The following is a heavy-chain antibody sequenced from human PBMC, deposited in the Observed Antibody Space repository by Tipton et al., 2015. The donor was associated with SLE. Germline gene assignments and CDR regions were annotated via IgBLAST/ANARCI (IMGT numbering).Heavy chain of an antibody. CDR3: ARAGGSSWADF. D-gene: IGHD6-13*01. CDR2: ISGSGGNT. V-gene: IGHV3-23*01. J-gene: IGHJ4*02. CDR1: GFTFSNYA. Sequence: SLRLSCAASGFTFSNYAMSWVRQAPGKGLEWVSAISGSGGNTYYADSVKGWFTISRDNSKNTLYLQMNSLRAEDTAVYYCARAGGSSWADFWGQGTLVTVSS.